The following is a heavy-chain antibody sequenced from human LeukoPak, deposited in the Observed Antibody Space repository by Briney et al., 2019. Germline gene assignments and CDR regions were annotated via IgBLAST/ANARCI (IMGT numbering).Heavy chain of an antibody. J-gene: IGHJ4*02. Sequence: GGSLRLSCTASGFTFGDYLKSWFRQAPGKGLEWIGFISGGTTEYAASVKGRFTISRDDSTSIAYLQMNSLTTEDTAVYYCSRGSGWLSVYWGQGTLVTVSS. CDR1: GFTFGDYL. CDR2: ISGGTT. D-gene: IGHD6-19*01. V-gene: IGHV3-49*03. CDR3: SRGSGWLSVY.